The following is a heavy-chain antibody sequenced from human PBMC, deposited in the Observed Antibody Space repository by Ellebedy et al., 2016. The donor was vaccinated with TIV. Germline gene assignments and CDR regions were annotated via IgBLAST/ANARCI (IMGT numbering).Heavy chain of an antibody. V-gene: IGHV3-73*01. Sequence: PGGSLRLSCAASEFTFSGSAMHWVRQASGKGLEWVGRIRSKVNNYATAYAASVKGRFTISRDDSKNTAYLQMNSLKTEDTAVYYCVHIVVVTATGYWGQGTLVTVSS. CDR3: VHIVVVTATGY. CDR1: EFTFSGSA. CDR2: IRSKVNNYAT. J-gene: IGHJ4*02. D-gene: IGHD2-21*02.